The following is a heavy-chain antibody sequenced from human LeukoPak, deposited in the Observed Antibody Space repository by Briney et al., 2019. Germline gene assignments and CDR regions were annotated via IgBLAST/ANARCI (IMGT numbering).Heavy chain of an antibody. CDR1: RGTFSSYA. CDR3: ARSGARVDTAIT. CDR2: IIPIFGTA. V-gene: IGHV1-69*13. D-gene: IGHD5-18*01. Sequence: SVKVSCKASRGTFSSYAISWVRQAPGQGLEWMGGIIPIFGTANYAQKFQGRVTITADESTSTAYMELSSLRSEDTAVYYCARSGARVDTAITWGQGTLVTVSS. J-gene: IGHJ4*02.